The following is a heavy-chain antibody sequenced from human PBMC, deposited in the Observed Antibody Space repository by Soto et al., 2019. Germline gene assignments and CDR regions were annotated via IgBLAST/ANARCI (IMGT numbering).Heavy chain of an antibody. D-gene: IGHD3-3*01. CDR1: GGTFSSYA. V-gene: IGHV1-69*13. J-gene: IGHJ6*02. Sequence: SVKVSCKASGGTFSSYAISLVRQAPGQGLEWMGGIIPICGTANYAQKFQGRVTITADESTTTAYMELSSLRSEDTAGYYCAKTQDFWGGYYPAQNRPYYYYYGMDVWGQGTTVNVS. CDR2: IIPICGTA. CDR3: AKTQDFWGGYYPAQNRPYYYYYGMDV.